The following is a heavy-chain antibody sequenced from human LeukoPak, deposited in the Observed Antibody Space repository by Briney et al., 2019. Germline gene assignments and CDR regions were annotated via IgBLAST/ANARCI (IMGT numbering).Heavy chain of an antibody. CDR1: GFTFSSYT. CDR2: ISSSSSYI. V-gene: IGHV3-21*01. CDR3: ARAPRELFDY. J-gene: IGHJ4*02. Sequence: RGCLRLSCAAAGFTFSSYTMNWVRQAPGKGLDWVSSISSSSSYIYYADSVKGRFTISRDNAKNSLYLQMNSLRAEDTAVYYCARAPRELFDYWGQGTLVTVSS. D-gene: IGHD3-10*01.